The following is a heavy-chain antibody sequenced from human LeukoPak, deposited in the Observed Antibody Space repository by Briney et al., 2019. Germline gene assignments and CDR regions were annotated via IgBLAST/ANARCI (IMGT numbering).Heavy chain of an antibody. D-gene: IGHD5-24*01. V-gene: IGHV1-46*01. CDR3: ATLGRDGYNPFDY. CDR1: GYTFTSYY. Sequence: GASVKVSCKASGYTFTSYYMHWVRQAPGQGLEWMGIINPSGGSTSYAQKFQGRVTMTRDTSTSTVYMELSRLRSDDTAVYYCATLGRDGYNPFDYWGQGTLVTVSS. J-gene: IGHJ4*02. CDR2: INPSGGST.